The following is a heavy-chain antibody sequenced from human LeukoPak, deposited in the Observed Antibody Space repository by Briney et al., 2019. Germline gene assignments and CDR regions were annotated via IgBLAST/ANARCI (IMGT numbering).Heavy chain of an antibody. D-gene: IGHD3-22*01. CDR3: ATKLPSYSFDNSGYSELDY. V-gene: IGHV1-24*01. CDR1: GYTLSELS. J-gene: IGHJ4*02. Sequence: ASVRVSCKGSGYTLSELSIHWVRQAPGKGLEWMGSFDPEDGITIYAQKFQGRVTMTEDSSTNTAYMELSRLSSEDTAVYYCATKLPSYSFDNSGYSELDYWGQGTLVTVSS. CDR2: FDPEDGIT.